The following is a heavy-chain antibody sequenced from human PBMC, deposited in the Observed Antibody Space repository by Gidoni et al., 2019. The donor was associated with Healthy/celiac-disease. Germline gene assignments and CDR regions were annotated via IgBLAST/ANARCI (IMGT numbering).Heavy chain of an antibody. D-gene: IGHD2-2*01. V-gene: IGHV3-53*02. CDR2: IDSGGST. Sequence: EVQLVETGGGLIQPGGSLRLSCAASGFTVSSNYMSWVRQAPGKGLEWVSVIDSGGSTYYADSVKGRFTISRDNSKNTLYLQMNSLRAEDTAVYYCASTFYCSSTSCRAYYYYGMDVWGQGTTVTVSS. CDR3: ASTFYCSSTSCRAYYYYGMDV. CDR1: GFTVSSNY. J-gene: IGHJ6*02.